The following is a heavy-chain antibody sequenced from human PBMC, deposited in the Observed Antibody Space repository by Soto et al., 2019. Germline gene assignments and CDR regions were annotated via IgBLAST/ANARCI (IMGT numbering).Heavy chain of an antibody. V-gene: IGHV4-31*03. CDR3: ARSCSGGSCYLPWFDP. CDR2: IYYSGST. CDR1: GGSISSGCVY. Sequence: TLSLTCTFSGGSISSGCVYCSCIRQHPGKGLEWIGYIYYSGSTYYNPSLKSRVTISVDTSKNQFSLKLSSVTAADTAVYYCARSCSGGSCYLPWFDPWAQGTLVTVSS. J-gene: IGHJ5*02. D-gene: IGHD2-15*01.